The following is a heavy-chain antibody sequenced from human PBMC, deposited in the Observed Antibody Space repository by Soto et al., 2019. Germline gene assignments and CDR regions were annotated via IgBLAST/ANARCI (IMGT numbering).Heavy chain of an antibody. CDR2: VSSDGSNK. Sequence: QVHPEESGGGVVHPGRSLRLSCAASGFTFNTYAVHWVRQAPGKGLEWVAVVSSDGSNKYYSDSVKGRFSISRDNSNNTLSLQMNSLRTEDTAVYYCARGAITVLRGVDYWGRGTLVTVSS. J-gene: IGHJ4*02. V-gene: IGHV3-30*04. CDR1: GFTFNTYA. CDR3: ARGAITVLRGVDY. D-gene: IGHD3-10*01.